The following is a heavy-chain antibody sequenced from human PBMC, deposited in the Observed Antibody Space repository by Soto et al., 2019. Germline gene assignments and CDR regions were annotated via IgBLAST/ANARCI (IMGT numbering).Heavy chain of an antibody. V-gene: IGHV3-48*01. CDR2: ISSSSSVI. J-gene: IGHJ6*03. CDR1: GAILTNSA. Sequence: GFLILARATSGAILTNSAIDWVRQAPGEGLEWVSYISSSSSVIDYADSVKGRFTVSRDNARNSLYLQMNSLRAEDTAVYYCARDQSWISNWYYYMDVWGKGNTVKVS. D-gene: IGHD7-27*01. CDR3: ARDQSWISNWYYYMDV.